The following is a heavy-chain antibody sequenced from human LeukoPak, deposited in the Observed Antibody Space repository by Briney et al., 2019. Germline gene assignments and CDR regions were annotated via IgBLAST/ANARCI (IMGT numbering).Heavy chain of an antibody. CDR2: ISSSSSYI. CDR3: ARGTRAAAGTLFY. Sequence: GGSLRLSCAASGFTFSSYSMNWVRQAPGKGLEWVSSISSSSSYIYYADSVKGRFTISRDNAKNSPYLQMNSLRAEDTAVYYCARGTRAAAGTLFYWGQGTLVTVSS. J-gene: IGHJ4*02. D-gene: IGHD6-13*01. CDR1: GFTFSSYS. V-gene: IGHV3-21*01.